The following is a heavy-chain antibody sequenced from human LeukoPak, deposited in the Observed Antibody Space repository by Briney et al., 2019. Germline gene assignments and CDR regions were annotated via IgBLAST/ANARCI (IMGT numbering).Heavy chain of an antibody. J-gene: IGHJ3*02. CDR3: ARDIGYSYGHDAFDI. D-gene: IGHD5-18*01. Sequence: PSQTLSLTCTVSGGSISSGDYYWSWIRQPPGKGLEWIVYIYYSGSTYYNPSLKSRVTISVDTSKNQFSLKLSSVTAADTAVYYCARDIGYSYGHDAFDIWGQGTMVTVSS. CDR1: GGSISSGDYY. V-gene: IGHV4-30-4*08. CDR2: IYYSGST.